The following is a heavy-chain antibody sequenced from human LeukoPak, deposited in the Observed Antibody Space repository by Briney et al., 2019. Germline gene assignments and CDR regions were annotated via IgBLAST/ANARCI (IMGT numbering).Heavy chain of an antibody. V-gene: IGHV3-23*01. Sequence: GGSLRLSCAVSGLTLSNYGMSGVRQAPGKGLEWVAGLSGSGGETNYADSVQGRFTISRDNPKNTLYLQMNRLRAEDTAVYFCAKRGVVIRVFLVGFHKEAYYFDSWGQGALVTVSS. CDR3: AKRGVVIRVFLVGFHKEAYYFDS. CDR1: GLTLSNYG. CDR2: LSGSGGET. J-gene: IGHJ4*02. D-gene: IGHD3-10*01.